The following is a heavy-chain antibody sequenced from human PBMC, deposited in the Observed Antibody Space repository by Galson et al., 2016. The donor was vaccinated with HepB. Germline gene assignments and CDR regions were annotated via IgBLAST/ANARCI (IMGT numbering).Heavy chain of an antibody. CDR2: VDPSDSYS. V-gene: IGHV5-10-1*01. CDR3: ARHDCIGGNSCAFDI. Sequence: QSGAEVKKPGGSLRVSCKGSGYRFTSYWISWVRQMPGKGLEWMGKVDPSDSYSKYSPSFQGHVTISADKSISTAYLQWSSLKASDTAMYYCARHDCIGGNSCAFDIWGQGTMVTVSS. J-gene: IGHJ3*02. D-gene: IGHD2-15*01. CDR1: GYRFTSYW.